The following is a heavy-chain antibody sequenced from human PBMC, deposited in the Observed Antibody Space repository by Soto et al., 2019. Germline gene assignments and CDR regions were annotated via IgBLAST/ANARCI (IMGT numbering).Heavy chain of an antibody. J-gene: IGHJ5*02. Sequence: QIQLVQSAAEVKKPGASVKVSCKTSGYTSVSYGISWVRQAPGQGLEWMGWISPYNGNTNFAQRFRGRVTLTTDTSTDIVYMDLGSLKSDDTAVYYCARGQNFFDSSGYYDHWGQGTLITVSS. CDR3: ARGQNFFDSSGYYDH. CDR2: ISPYNGNT. CDR1: GYTSVSYG. V-gene: IGHV1-18*04. D-gene: IGHD3-22*01.